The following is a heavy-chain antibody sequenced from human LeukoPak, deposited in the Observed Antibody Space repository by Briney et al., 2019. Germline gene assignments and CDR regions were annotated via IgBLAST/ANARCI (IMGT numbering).Heavy chain of an antibody. CDR3: ARVPTVYGGNSNYFDY. CDR2: IYYTGST. J-gene: IGHJ4*02. V-gene: IGHV4-59*01. D-gene: IGHD4-23*01. Sequence: SETLSLTCTVSRGSISTYYWTWIRQPPGKGLEWIGYIYYTGSTDYNPSLESRVTISVDTSKNQFSLKLSSVTAADTAVYYCARVPTVYGGNSNYFDYWGQGTLVTVSS. CDR1: RGSISTYY.